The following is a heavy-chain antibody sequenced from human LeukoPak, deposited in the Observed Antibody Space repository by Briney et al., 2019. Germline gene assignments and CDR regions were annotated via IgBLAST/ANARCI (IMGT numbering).Heavy chain of an antibody. CDR3: ARDGYSSGYPDDFDI. CDR2: IYTSGST. Sequence: SESLSLTCIVSGGSISSYYWSWIRQPAGKGLEWIGRIYTSGSTNYNPSLKSRVTISVDTSKNQFSLKLSSVTAADTAVYYCARDGYSSGYPDDFDIWGQGRMVTVSS. CDR1: GGSISSYY. J-gene: IGHJ3*02. V-gene: IGHV4-4*07. D-gene: IGHD3-22*01.